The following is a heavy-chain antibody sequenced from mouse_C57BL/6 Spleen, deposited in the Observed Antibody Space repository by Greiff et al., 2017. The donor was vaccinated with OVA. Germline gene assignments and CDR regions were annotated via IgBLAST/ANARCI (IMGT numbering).Heavy chain of an antibody. CDR2: INPSSGYT. CDR1: GYTFTSYT. J-gene: IGHJ2*01. V-gene: IGHV1-4*01. Sequence: VQLQESGAELARPGASVKMSCKASGYTFTSYTMHWVKQRPGQGLEWIGYINPSSGYTKYNQKFKDKATLTADKSSSTAYMQLSSLTSEDSAVYYCARSTVAYFDYWGQGTTLTVSS. D-gene: IGHD1-1*01. CDR3: ARSTVAYFDY.